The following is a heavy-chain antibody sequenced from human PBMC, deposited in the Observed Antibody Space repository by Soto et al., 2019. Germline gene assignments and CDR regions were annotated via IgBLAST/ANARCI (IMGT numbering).Heavy chain of an antibody. CDR2: ICSTGNT. CDR3: ARDGWAPGDSFESDI. Sequence: QVELQESGPGLVKPSETLSLTCSVYGTSVNTYCWSWIRQPPGQGLEWIGNICSTGNTKYHPSLKNRVTISIDPAKTQFSLRLTSLTAADTAVYFCARDGWAPGDSFESDIWGRGSRVTVSS. V-gene: IGHV4-59*02. J-gene: IGHJ4*02. D-gene: IGHD5-18*01. CDR1: GTSVNTYC.